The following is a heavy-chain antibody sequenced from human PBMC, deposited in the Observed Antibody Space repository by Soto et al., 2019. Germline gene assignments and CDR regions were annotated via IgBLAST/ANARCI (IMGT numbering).Heavy chain of an antibody. CDR2: IWYDGSNK. CDR3: ARDRGSSQLDY. V-gene: IGHV3-33*01. D-gene: IGHD1-26*01. Sequence: GGSLRLSCAASGFTFSSYGMHWVRQAPGKGLEWVAVIWYDGSNKYYADSVKGRFTISRDNSKNTLYLQMNSLRAEDTAVYYCARDRGSSQLDYWGQGTLVTVSS. J-gene: IGHJ4*02. CDR1: GFTFSSYG.